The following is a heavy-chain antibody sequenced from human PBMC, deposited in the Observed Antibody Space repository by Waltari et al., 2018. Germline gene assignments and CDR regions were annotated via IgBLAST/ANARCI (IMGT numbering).Heavy chain of an antibody. CDR3: ARDNCEMATKPKYYYGMDV. J-gene: IGHJ6*02. V-gene: IGHV3-33*01. CDR2: IWYDGSNK. Sequence: QVQLVESGGGVVQPGRSLRLSCAASGFTFSSYGMHWVRQAPGKGLEWVAVIWYDGSNKYYADSVKGRFTISRDNSKNTLYLQMNSLRAEDTAVYYCARDNCEMATKPKYYYGMDVWGQGTTVTVSS. D-gene: IGHD5-12*01. CDR1: GFTFSSYG.